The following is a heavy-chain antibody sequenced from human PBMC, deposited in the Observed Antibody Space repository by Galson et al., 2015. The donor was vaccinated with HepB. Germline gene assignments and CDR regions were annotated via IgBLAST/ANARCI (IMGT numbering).Heavy chain of an antibody. Sequence: SVKVSCKASGGTFSSYAISWVRQAPGQGLEWMGGIIPIFGTANYAQKFQGRVTITADESTSTAYMELSSLRSEDTVVYYCAREVIAAAGPDYYYYGMDVWGQGTTVTVSS. J-gene: IGHJ6*02. CDR3: AREVIAAAGPDYYYYGMDV. CDR1: GGTFSSYA. D-gene: IGHD6-13*01. CDR2: IIPIFGTA. V-gene: IGHV1-69*13.